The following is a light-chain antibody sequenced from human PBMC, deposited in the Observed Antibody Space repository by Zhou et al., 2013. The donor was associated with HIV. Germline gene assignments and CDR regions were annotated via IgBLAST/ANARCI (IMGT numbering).Light chain of an antibody. CDR1: HDIKNY. V-gene: IGKV1-27*01. CDR3: QKYDTVPRT. CDR2: SAS. Sequence: DIQMTQSPSSLAASVGDRVTITCRASHDIKNYLAWYQQNPGKVPKLLIYSASTSAWWVPSRFSGTGSGTNFTLTISFLQPEDFATYYCQKYDTVPRTFGQGTRV. J-gene: IGKJ1*01.